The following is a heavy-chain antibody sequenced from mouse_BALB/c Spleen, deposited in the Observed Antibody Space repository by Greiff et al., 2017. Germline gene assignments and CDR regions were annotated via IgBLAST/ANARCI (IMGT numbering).Heavy chain of an antibody. Sequence: EVQLQESGPSLVKPSQTLSLTCSVTGDSITSGYWNWIRKFPGNKLEYMGYISYSGSTYYNPSLKSRISITRDTSKNQYYLQLNSVTTEDTATYYCARPYGNYPYWYFDVWGAGTTVTVSS. V-gene: IGHV3-8*02. CDR3: ARPYGNYPYWYFDV. J-gene: IGHJ1*01. CDR2: ISYSGST. D-gene: IGHD2-10*02. CDR1: GDSITSGY.